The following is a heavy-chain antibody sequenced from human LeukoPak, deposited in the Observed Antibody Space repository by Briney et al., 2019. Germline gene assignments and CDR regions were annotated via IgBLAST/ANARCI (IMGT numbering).Heavy chain of an antibody. V-gene: IGHV4-34*01. CDR1: GGSFSGYY. Sequence: KRSDTLSLTCALYGGSFSGYYWSWVREPPGKGLEWVGEINHGGSTNYNPSLKSRVTISVDTSKNQFSLKVSSVTAADTAVLYCARGQYDFQTTYYYMDVWGKGTTVTIS. D-gene: IGHD3-3*01. J-gene: IGHJ6*03. CDR3: ARGQYDFQTTYYYMDV. CDR2: INHGGST.